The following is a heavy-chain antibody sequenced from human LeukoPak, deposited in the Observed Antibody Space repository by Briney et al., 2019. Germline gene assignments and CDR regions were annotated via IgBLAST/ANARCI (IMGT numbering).Heavy chain of an antibody. D-gene: IGHD2-21*02. J-gene: IGHJ3*02. CDR1: GYTFTSYY. V-gene: IGHV1-46*01. Sequence: ASVEVSCKASGYTFTSYYMHWVRQAPGQGLEWMGIINPSGGSTSYAQKFQGRVTMTRDTSTSTVYMELSSLRSEDTAVYYCARGGLAYCGGDCYRAFDIWGQGTMVTVSS. CDR2: INPSGGST. CDR3: ARGGLAYCGGDCYRAFDI.